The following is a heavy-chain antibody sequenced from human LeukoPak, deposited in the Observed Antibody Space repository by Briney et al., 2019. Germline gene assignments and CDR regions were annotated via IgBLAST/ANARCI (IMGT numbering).Heavy chain of an antibody. CDR3: AGDASYYGSGNYF. D-gene: IGHD3-10*01. CDR2: INGSGGST. CDR1: GFTFSNYA. J-gene: IGHJ4*02. Sequence: GGSLRLSCAASGFTFSNYAMSWVRQAPGKGLEWVSTINGSGGSTYYADSVKGRFTISRDNSKNTLYLQTNSLRAEDTAVYYCAGDASYYGSGNYFWGQGTLVTVSS. V-gene: IGHV3-23*01.